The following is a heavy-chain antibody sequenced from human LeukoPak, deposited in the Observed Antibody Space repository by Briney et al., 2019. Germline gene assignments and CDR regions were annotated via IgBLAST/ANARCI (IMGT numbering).Heavy chain of an antibody. D-gene: IGHD6-13*01. J-gene: IGHJ3*02. CDR1: GGSISSYY. V-gene: IGHV4-59*01. CDR2: IYYSGST. CDR3: ARDAIGIAAAYDAFDI. Sequence: PSETLSLTCTASGGSISSYYWSWIRQPPGKGLEWIGYIYYSGSTNYNPSLKSRVTISVDTSKNQFSLKLSSVTAADTAVYYCARDAIGIAAAYDAFDIWGQGTMVTVSS.